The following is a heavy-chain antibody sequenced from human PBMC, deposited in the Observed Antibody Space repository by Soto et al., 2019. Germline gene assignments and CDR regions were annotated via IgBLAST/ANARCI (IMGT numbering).Heavy chain of an antibody. V-gene: IGHV4-30-2*01. CDR2: IYHSGST. CDR1: GGSISSGGYS. CDR3: ARYYGDYRNWFDP. Sequence: QLQLQESGSGLVKPSQTLSLTCAVSGGSISSGGYSWSWIRQPPGKGLEWIGYIYHSGSTYYNPSPKRRVTISVDRSKNQFSLKLSSVTAADTAVYYCARYYGDYRNWFDPWGQGTLVTVSS. J-gene: IGHJ5*02. D-gene: IGHD4-17*01.